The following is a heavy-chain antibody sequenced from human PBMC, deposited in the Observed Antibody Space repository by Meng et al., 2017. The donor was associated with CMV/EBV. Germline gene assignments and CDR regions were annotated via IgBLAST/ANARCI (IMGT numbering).Heavy chain of an antibody. CDR1: GGTFSSYA. D-gene: IGHD2-2*01. Sequence: GGSLRLSCKASGGTFSSYAISWVRQAPGQGLEWMGGIIPILGIANYAQKFQGRVTITADKSTSTAYMELSSLRAEDTAVYYCARAPYHIGYCSSTSCYDWFDPWGQGTLVTVSS. J-gene: IGHJ5*02. V-gene: IGHV1-69*10. CDR2: IIPILGIA. CDR3: ARAPYHIGYCSSTSCYDWFDP.